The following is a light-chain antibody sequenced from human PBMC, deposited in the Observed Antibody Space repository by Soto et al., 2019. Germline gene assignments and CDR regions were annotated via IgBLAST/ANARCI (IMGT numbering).Light chain of an antibody. V-gene: IGKV1-33*01. J-gene: IGKJ2*01. CDR2: DAS. Sequence: DIQMTQSPSSLSASVGDRVTISCQANQDISNYLNWYQQEPGKAPKLLIYDASNLKSGVPSRFSGSGSGTDFTVTIDGLRPEDIATYYCQQYGDLKAYTFGQGTKLEIK. CDR3: QQYGDLKAYT. CDR1: QDISNY.